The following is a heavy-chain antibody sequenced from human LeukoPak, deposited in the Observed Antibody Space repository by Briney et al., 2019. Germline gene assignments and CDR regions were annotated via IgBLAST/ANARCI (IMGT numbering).Heavy chain of an antibody. CDR1: GGSISSGSYY. J-gene: IGHJ4*02. CDR3: ARDQGNTSAIDY. CDR2: IYTSGST. V-gene: IGHV4-61*02. D-gene: IGHD2-2*01. Sequence: NPSQTLSLTCTVSGGSISSGSYYWSWIRQPAGKGLEWIGRIYTSGSTNYNPSLKSRVTISVDTSKNQFSLKLSSVTAADTAVYYCARDQGNTSAIDYWGQGTLVTVSS.